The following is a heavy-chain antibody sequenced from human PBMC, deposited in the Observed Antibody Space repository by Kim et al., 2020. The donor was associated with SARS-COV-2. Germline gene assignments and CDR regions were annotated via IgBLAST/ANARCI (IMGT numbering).Heavy chain of an antibody. Sequence: GGSLRLSCAASGFTFSSYSMNWVRQAPGKGLEWVSSISSSSSYIYYADSVKGRFTISRYNAKNSLYLQMNSLRAEDTAVYYCARTPRPDYYDSSGYYHFDYWGQGTLVTVSS. J-gene: IGHJ4*02. CDR3: ARTPRPDYYDSSGYYHFDY. CDR2: ISSSSSYI. CDR1: GFTFSSYS. V-gene: IGHV3-21*01. D-gene: IGHD3-22*01.